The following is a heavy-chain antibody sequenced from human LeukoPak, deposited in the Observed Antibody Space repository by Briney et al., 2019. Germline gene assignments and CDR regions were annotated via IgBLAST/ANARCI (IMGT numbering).Heavy chain of an antibody. Sequence: PGGSLRLSCAASGFRFGAYAMSWVRLAPGKGLEWVSGISETGRTTSYTDSVKGRFTISRDNSKNTLHLQMNRLRADDTALYYCAKDRDNTDYYYYFDSWGQGTLVTVSS. CDR2: ISETGRTT. J-gene: IGHJ4*02. D-gene: IGHD2-21*02. CDR1: GFRFGAYA. CDR3: AKDRDNTDYYYYFDS. V-gene: IGHV3-23*01.